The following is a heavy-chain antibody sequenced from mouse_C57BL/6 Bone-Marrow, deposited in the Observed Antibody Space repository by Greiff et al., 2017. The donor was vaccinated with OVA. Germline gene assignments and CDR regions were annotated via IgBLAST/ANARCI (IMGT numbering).Heavy chain of an antibody. J-gene: IGHJ2*01. CDR1: GFNIKDDY. CDR3: TTQLRLFDY. Sequence: EVQLQQSGAELVRPGASVKLSCTASGFNIKDDYMHWVKQRPEQGLEWIGGIDPENGDTEYASKFQGKATITADTSSNTAYLQLSSLTSEDTSVYYCTTQLRLFDYWGQGTTLTVSS. CDR2: IDPENGDT. D-gene: IGHD1-2*01. V-gene: IGHV14-4*01.